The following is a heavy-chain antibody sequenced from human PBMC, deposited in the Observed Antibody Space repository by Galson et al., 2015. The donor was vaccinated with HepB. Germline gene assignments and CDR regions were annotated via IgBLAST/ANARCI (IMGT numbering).Heavy chain of an antibody. CDR3: ARDDYGDTGPIFDF. Sequence: SLRLSCATSGFTFSDYTMNWVRQAPGKGLEWVSTIRNGGGATLYVDSVKGRFTISRDNSQNTLYLQMNSLGAEDTALYFCARDDYGDTGPIFDFWGQGTLVTVS. CDR1: GFTFSDYT. J-gene: IGHJ4*02. CDR2: IRNGGGAT. D-gene: IGHD4-17*01. V-gene: IGHV3-23*01.